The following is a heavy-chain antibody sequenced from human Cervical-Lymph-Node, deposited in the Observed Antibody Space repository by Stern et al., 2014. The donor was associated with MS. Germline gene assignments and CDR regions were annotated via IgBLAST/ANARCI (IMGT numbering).Heavy chain of an antibody. V-gene: IGHV4-39*01. CDR3: VRPDIMGTIWN. Sequence: QLVESGPGLVKPSETLSLTCTVSGGSITSSSYYWGWIRQPPGRGLEYIGTVYYTGSTFYDPSLKSRVTISVDTSKNPVALKLPSVTAADTAVYYCVRPDIMGTIWNWGQGTLVTVSS. J-gene: IGHJ4*02. CDR2: VYYTGST. D-gene: IGHD1-26*01. CDR1: GGSITSSSYY.